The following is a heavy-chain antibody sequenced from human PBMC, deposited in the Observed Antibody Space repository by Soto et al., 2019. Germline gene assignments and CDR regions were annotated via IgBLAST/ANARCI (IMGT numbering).Heavy chain of an antibody. V-gene: IGHV1-69*01. CDR1: GDTFSSYA. CDR2: IIPMFRTA. D-gene: IGHD3-22*01. CDR3: ARVGPAHYYDSSGYYSPLDY. Sequence: QVQLVQSGAEVKKPGSSVNVSCKASGDTFSSYAINWVRQAPGQGLEWMGGIIPMFRTANYAQKFKGRGKITAGEITSTVYMELSSLSSEDTAVYYCARVGPAHYYDSSGYYSPLDYWGQGTLVTVSS. J-gene: IGHJ4*02.